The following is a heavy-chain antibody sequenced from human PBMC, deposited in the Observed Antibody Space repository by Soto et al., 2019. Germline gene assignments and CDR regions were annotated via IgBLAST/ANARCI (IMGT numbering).Heavy chain of an antibody. D-gene: IGHD3-22*01. CDR2: IIPVFGIE. CDR3: ASGLSYYDSSGYSDGFDI. CDR1: GGTFSSYG. V-gene: IGHV1-69*01. Sequence: HVQLVQSGAEVKKPGSSVKVSCKASGGTFSSYGVSWVRQAPGQGLEWMGRIIPVFGIEHYAQKSQGRVTVTADETTRTAYMELSGLTSEDTAVYYCASGLSYYDSSGYSDGFDIWGQGTLVTVSS. J-gene: IGHJ3*02.